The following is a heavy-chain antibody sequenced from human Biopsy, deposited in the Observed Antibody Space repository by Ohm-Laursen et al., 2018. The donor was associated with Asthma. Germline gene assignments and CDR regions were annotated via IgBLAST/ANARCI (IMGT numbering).Heavy chain of an antibody. Sequence: SLRLSCAASGFMFRSFGIHWVRQAPGKGLEWVAVISYDGNHKFYEDSVKGRFTISRDNSKNTLYLQMHRLRTEDTAVYYCAKRRGYSGHDNDYWGQGTLVIVSS. CDR3: AKRRGYSGHDNDY. CDR1: GFMFRSFG. V-gene: IGHV3-30*18. D-gene: IGHD5-12*01. CDR2: ISYDGNHK. J-gene: IGHJ4*02.